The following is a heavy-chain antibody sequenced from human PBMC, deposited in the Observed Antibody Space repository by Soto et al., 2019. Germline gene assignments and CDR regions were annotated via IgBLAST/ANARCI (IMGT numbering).Heavy chain of an antibody. Sequence: PGGSLRLSCAASGFTFTNAWINWVRQAPGKGLEWVANIKQDGSEKYYVDSVKGRFTISRDNAKNSLYLQMNSLRAEDTAVYYCARDLITMVRGVIIEAFDYWGQGTLVTVSS. D-gene: IGHD3-10*01. J-gene: IGHJ4*02. CDR1: GFTFTNAW. CDR2: IKQDGSEK. V-gene: IGHV3-7*01. CDR3: ARDLITMVRGVIIEAFDY.